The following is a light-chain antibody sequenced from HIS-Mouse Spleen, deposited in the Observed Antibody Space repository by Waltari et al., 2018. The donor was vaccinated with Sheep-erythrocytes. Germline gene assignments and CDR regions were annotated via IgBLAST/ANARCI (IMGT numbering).Light chain of an antibody. Sequence: QSVLTQPPSASGTPGQRVTFSCSGSSSNIGRHSVYWYQQLPGTAPKLLIYRNNQRPSGVPDRFSGSKSGTSASLAISGLRSEDEADYYCAAWDDSLSGWVFGGGTKLTVL. J-gene: IGLJ3*02. V-gene: IGLV1-47*01. CDR2: RNN. CDR1: SSNIGRHS. CDR3: AAWDDSLSGWV.